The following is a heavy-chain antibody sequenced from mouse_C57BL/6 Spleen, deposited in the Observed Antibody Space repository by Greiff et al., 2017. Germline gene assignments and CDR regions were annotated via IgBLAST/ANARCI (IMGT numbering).Heavy chain of an antibody. D-gene: IGHD4-1*01. CDR3: ARDSPNRDPFAY. J-gene: IGHJ3*01. CDR2: ISYDGSN. V-gene: IGHV3-6*01. CDR1: GYSITSGYY. Sequence: EVKLQESGPGLVKPSQSLSLTCSVTGYSITSGYYWNWIRQFPGNKLEWMGYISYDGSNNYNPSLKNRISITRDTSNNQFFLKLNSVTTEDTATYYCARDSPNRDPFAYWGQGTLVTVSA.